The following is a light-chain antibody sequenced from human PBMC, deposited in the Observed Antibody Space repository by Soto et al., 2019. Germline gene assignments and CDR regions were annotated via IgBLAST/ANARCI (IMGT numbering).Light chain of an antibody. V-gene: IGKV1-5*01. Sequence: DIQMTQSPSTVSASVGERVTITCRTSQSVGNWLAWYQHKPGKAPKLLIYDVSSLESGLPSRFSGSGSGTHFTLTISSLQPEDFATYYCQQSYSTPWTFGQGTKVDIK. CDR1: QSVGNW. CDR3: QQSYSTPWT. J-gene: IGKJ1*01. CDR2: DVS.